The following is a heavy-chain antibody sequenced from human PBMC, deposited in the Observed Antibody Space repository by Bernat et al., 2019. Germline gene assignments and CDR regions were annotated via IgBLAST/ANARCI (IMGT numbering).Heavy chain of an antibody. Sequence: EVQLVESGGGLVKPGGSLRLSCAASGFTFSSYSMNWVRQAPGRGLEWVSYISSSSSYIYYADSVKGRFTISRDNAKNSLYLQMNSLRAEDTAVYYCAREWYSSSLRRHFDYWGQGTLVTVSS. CDR2: ISSSSSYI. D-gene: IGHD6-6*01. V-gene: IGHV3-21*05. CDR1: GFTFSSYS. CDR3: AREWYSSSLRRHFDY. J-gene: IGHJ4*02.